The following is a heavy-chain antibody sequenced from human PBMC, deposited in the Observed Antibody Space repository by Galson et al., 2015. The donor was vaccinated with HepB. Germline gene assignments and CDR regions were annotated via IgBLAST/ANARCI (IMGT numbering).Heavy chain of an antibody. D-gene: IGHD5-24*01. CDR3: ATQPGLATITEYYFDY. Sequence: QSGAEVKKPGESLKISCTGSGYSFTSYWIGWVRQMPGKGLEWMGIIYPGDSDTRYSPSFQGQVTISADESISTAYLQWSSLKASDTAMYYCATQPGLATITEYYFDYWGQGTLVTVSS. CDR2: IYPGDSDT. J-gene: IGHJ4*02. V-gene: IGHV5-51*01. CDR1: GYSFTSYW.